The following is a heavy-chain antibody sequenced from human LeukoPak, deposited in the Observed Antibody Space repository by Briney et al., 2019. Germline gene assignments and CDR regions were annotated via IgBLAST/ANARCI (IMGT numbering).Heavy chain of an antibody. Sequence: SETLSLTCAVYGGPFSGYYWSWIRQPPGKGLEWIGEINHSGSTNYNPSLKSRVTISVDTSKNQFSLKLSSATAADTAVYYCARVITFGGVIVRPHYFDYWGQGTLVTVSS. V-gene: IGHV4-34*01. CDR1: GGPFSGYY. J-gene: IGHJ4*02. D-gene: IGHD3-16*02. CDR2: INHSGST. CDR3: ARVITFGGVIVRPHYFDY.